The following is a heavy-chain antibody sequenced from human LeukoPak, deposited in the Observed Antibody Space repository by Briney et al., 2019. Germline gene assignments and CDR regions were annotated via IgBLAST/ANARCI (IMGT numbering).Heavy chain of an antibody. CDR3: ASSELLWFGELWQ. CDR2: IYTSGST. CDR1: GGSISSGSYY. J-gene: IGHJ4*02. V-gene: IGHV4-61*02. D-gene: IGHD3-10*01. Sequence: PSETLSLTCTVSGGSISSGSYYWSWIRQPAGKGLEWIGRIYTSGSTNYNPSLKSRVTISVDTSKNQFSLKLSSVTAADTAVYYCASSELLWFGELWQWGQGTLVTVSS.